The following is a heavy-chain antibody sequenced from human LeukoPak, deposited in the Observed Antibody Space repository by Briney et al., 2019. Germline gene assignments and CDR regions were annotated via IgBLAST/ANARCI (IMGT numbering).Heavy chain of an antibody. J-gene: IGHJ4*02. CDR2: IYPGDSDT. V-gene: IGHV5-51*01. Sequence: GESLKISCKGSGYSFTSYWIGWVRQMPGKGLEWMGIIYPGDSDTRYSPSFQGQVTISADKSISTAYLQWSSLKASDTAMYYCARRSVYCSGASCYHFDYWGQGTLVTVSS. CDR1: GYSFTSYW. D-gene: IGHD2-15*01. CDR3: ARRSVYCSGASCYHFDY.